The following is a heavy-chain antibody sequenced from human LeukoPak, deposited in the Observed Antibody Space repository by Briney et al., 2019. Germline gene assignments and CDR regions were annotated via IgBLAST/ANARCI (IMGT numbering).Heavy chain of an antibody. D-gene: IGHD5-18*01. Sequence: PGGSLRLSCAASGFTFDDYAMHWVRQAPGKGLEWVSGISWNSGSIGYADSVKGRFTISRDNAKNSLYLQMNSLRAEDTALYYCAKGGYSYGRSFDYWGQETLVTVSS. CDR1: GFTFDDYA. CDR2: ISWNSGSI. V-gene: IGHV3-9*01. J-gene: IGHJ4*02. CDR3: AKGGYSYGRSFDY.